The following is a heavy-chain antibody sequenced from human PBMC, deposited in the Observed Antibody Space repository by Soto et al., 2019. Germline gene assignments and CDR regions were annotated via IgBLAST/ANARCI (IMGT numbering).Heavy chain of an antibody. J-gene: IGHJ4*02. CDR1: GGTFSSYA. V-gene: IGHV1-69*13. Sequence: ASVKVSCKASGGTFSSYAISWVRQAPGQGLEWMGGIIPIFGTANYAQKFQGRVTITADESTSTAYMELSSLRSEDTAVYYCARVRSGWSAPTHYFDYWGQGTLVTVSS. CDR3: ARVRSGWSAPTHYFDY. D-gene: IGHD3-3*01. CDR2: IIPIFGTA.